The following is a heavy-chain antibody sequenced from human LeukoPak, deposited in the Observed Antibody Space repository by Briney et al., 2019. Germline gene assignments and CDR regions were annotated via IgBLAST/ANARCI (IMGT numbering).Heavy chain of an antibody. Sequence: PGGALRVSCAASGFTFSSYAMSWVRQAPGKGLEWVSAISGGGGGTNYADSVQGRVTISTDNSKSTAYLQMNSLRAEDTAVYYCANAPRTAARSKPTDYWGQGTLVTVSS. J-gene: IGHJ4*02. V-gene: IGHV3-23*01. CDR1: GFTFSSYA. CDR3: ANAPRTAARSKPTDY. D-gene: IGHD6-6*01. CDR2: ISGGGGGT.